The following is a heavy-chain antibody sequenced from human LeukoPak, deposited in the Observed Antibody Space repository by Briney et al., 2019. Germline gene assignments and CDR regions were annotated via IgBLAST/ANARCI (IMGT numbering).Heavy chain of an antibody. D-gene: IGHD3-22*01. CDR2: ISVSATNT. CDR1: GFTFSSFD. CDR3: ATITSMRVVLIY. J-gene: IGHJ1*01. Sequence: GGSLSLSCAASGFTFSSFDMTWVRQAPGKGLEWVSTISVSATNTYYADSVKGRFTISRDNSKNTLYLQMSSLRADDTAVYYCATITSMRVVLIYWGQGTLVTVSS. V-gene: IGHV3-23*01.